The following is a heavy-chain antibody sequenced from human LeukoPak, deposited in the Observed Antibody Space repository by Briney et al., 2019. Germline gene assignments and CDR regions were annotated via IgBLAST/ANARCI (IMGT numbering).Heavy chain of an antibody. V-gene: IGHV4-39*07. D-gene: IGHD6-13*01. Sequence: EASEPLSLTCTVSGGSISSDTSHWGWIRQPPVKELEWIGSIHYTGRTYYNPSLKSRVTISVDTSKSQFSLKLPSVTAADTAIYYCATPSYSSSWGTIDVWGQGTMVTISS. CDR3: ATPSYSSSWGTIDV. CDR2: IHYTGRT. J-gene: IGHJ3*01. CDR1: GGSISSDTSH.